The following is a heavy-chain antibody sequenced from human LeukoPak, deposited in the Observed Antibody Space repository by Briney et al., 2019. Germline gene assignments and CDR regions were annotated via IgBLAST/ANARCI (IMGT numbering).Heavy chain of an antibody. J-gene: IGHJ6*02. CDR3: RGDSSGYYSDYGMDV. V-gene: IGHV3-49*04. CDR2: IRSKAYGGTT. D-gene: IGHD3-22*01. Sequence: GGSLRLSCTASGFTFGDYAMSWVRQAPGKGLEWVGFIRSKAYGGTTEYAASVKGRFTISRDDSKSIAYLQMNSLKTEDTAVYYCRGDSSGYYSDYGMDVWGQGTTVTVSS. CDR1: GFTFGDYA.